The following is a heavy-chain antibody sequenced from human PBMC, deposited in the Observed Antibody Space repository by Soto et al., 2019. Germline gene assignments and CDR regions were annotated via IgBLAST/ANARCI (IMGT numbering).Heavy chain of an antibody. Sequence: QVQLQESGPGLVKPSETLSLTCTVSGGSVSSGSYYWSWIRQPPGKGLEWIGYIYYSGSTNYNPSLERRVTISVDTSKNQFSLKRSSVTAADTAVYYCARLGGSYDADYYYCMDVWGQGTTVTVSS. CDR3: ARLGGSYDADYYYCMDV. CDR2: IYYSGST. CDR1: GGSVSSGSYY. J-gene: IGHJ6*02. D-gene: IGHD1-26*01. V-gene: IGHV4-61*01.